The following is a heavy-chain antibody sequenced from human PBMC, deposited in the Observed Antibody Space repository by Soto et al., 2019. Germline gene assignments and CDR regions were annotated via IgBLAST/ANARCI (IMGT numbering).Heavy chain of an antibody. Sequence: SETLSLTCAVYGGSFSGYYWSWIRQPPGKGLEWIGEINHSGSTNYNPSLKSRATISVDTSKNQFSLKLSSVTAADTAVYYCARDYGSGKYGMDVWGQGTTVTVSS. J-gene: IGHJ6*02. CDR2: INHSGST. CDR1: GGSFSGYY. CDR3: ARDYGSGKYGMDV. V-gene: IGHV4-34*01. D-gene: IGHD3-10*01.